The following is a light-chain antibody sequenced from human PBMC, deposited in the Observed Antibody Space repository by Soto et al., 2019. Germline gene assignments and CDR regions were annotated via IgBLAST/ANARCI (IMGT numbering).Light chain of an antibody. CDR3: SSYTSDSTRV. J-gene: IGLJ1*01. Sequence: QSALTQPASVSGSPGQSITISCTGTSSDVGGYNYVSWYQQHPGKAPKLMIFEVSNRPSGVSIRFSGSKSGNTASLTISGLQAEDEADYCCSSYTSDSTRVFGTGTKLTVL. V-gene: IGLV2-14*01. CDR1: SSDVGGYNY. CDR2: EVS.